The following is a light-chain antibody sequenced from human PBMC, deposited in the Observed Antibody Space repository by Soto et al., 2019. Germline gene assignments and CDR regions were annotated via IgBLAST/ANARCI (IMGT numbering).Light chain of an antibody. Sequence: DIQMTQYPSTLSGSVGERVTITGRASQTISSWLAWYQKKPGKAPKLLIYKASTLKSGVPSRFSVSGSGTEFTLTISSLQPDDFATYYCQHYNSYSEAFGQGTKVDIK. CDR3: QHYNSYSEA. J-gene: IGKJ1*01. CDR1: QTISSW. CDR2: KAS. V-gene: IGKV1-5*03.